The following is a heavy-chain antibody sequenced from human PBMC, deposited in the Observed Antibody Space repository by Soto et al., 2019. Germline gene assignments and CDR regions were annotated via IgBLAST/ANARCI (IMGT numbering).Heavy chain of an antibody. D-gene: IGHD3-10*01. Sequence: PGGSLRLSCAASGFNFSSYAMSWVRQAPGKGLEWVSAISGSGGSTYYADSVKGRFTISRDNSKNTLYLQMNSLRAEDTAVYYCTTASILSHLLWFGETKQVDYWGQGTLVTVSS. V-gene: IGHV3-23*01. J-gene: IGHJ4*02. CDR3: TTASILSHLLWFGETKQVDY. CDR1: GFNFSSYA. CDR2: ISGSGGST.